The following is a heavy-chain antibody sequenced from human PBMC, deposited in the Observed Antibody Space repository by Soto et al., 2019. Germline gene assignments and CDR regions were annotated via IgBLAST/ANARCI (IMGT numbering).Heavy chain of an antibody. CDR1: GFTFSSYE. CDR2: ISSSGSTI. CDR3: ARVGAHTSFDY. D-gene: IGHD1-26*01. V-gene: IGHV3-48*03. J-gene: IGHJ4*02. Sequence: EVQLVESGGGLVQPGGSLRLSCAASGFTFSSYEMNWVRQAPGKGLEWVSYISSSGSTIYYADSVKGRFTISRDNAKNSLYLQMNSLRAEDTAVYYCARVGAHTSFDYWGQGTLVTVSS.